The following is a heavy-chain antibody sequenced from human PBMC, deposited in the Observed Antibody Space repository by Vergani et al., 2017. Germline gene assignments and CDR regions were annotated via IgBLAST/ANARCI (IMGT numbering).Heavy chain of an antibody. V-gene: IGHV3-21*01. CDR1: GFTFSSYS. J-gene: IGHJ6*02. CDR2: ISSSSSYK. Sequence: EVQLVESGGGLVKPGGSLRLSCAASGFTFSSYSMNWVRQAPGKGLEWVSSISSSSSYKYYADSVKGRFTISRDNAKNSLYLQMNSLRAEDTAVYYCARAYCGGDCYRWDGVYYYYGMDVWGRGTTVTVSS. CDR3: ARAYCGGDCYRWDGVYYYYGMDV. D-gene: IGHD2-21*02.